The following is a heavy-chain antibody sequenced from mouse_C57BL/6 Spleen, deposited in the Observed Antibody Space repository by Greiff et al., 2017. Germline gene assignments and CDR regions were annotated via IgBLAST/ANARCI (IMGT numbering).Heavy chain of an antibody. J-gene: IGHJ2*01. D-gene: IGHD1-1*01. CDR2: IDPSDSYT. CDR3: ARRDYGSSYDY. CDR1: GYTFTSYW. V-gene: IGHV1-59*01. Sequence: QVQLKQPGAELVRPGTSVKLSCKASGYTFTSYWMHWVKQRPGQGLEWIGVIDPSDSYTNYNQKFKGTATLTVDTSSSTAYMQLSSLTSEDSAVYYCARRDYGSSYDYWGQGTTLTVSS.